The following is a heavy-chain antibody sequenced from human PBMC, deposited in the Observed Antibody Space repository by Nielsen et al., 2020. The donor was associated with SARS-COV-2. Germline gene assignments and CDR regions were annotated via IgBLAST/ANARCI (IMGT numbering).Heavy chain of an antibody. CDR2: VHYTGTT. Sequence: SETLSLTCTVSGDFVSTSYWSWIRQPPGKGLEWIGYVHYTGTTKYKSSLKSRVTMSVDTSNNQFSLKLTPMTAADTAVYYCARGPGINSGHYHFDYWGQGTLVTVSS. CDR1: GDFVSTSY. V-gene: IGHV4-59*02. D-gene: IGHD3-22*01. CDR3: ARGPGINSGHYHFDY. J-gene: IGHJ4*02.